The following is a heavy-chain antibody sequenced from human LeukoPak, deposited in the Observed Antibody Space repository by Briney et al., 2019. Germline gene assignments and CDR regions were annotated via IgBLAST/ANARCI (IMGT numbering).Heavy chain of an antibody. CDR3: ATESSEGYCSGGSCYAELS. Sequence: ASVKVSCKASGGTFSSYAISWVRQAPGPGLEWMGGVIPIFGTANYAQKFQGRVTITADESTSTAYMEPSRLRSEDTAVYYCATESSEGYCSGGSCYAELSWGQGTLVTVSS. J-gene: IGHJ5*02. V-gene: IGHV1-69*13. CDR2: VIPIFGTA. D-gene: IGHD2-15*01. CDR1: GGTFSSYA.